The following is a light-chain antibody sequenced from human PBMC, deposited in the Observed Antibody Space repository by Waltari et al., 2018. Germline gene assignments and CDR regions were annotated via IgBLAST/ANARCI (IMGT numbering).Light chain of an antibody. CDR1: QNVSSN. V-gene: IGKV3-15*01. Sequence: EIVMTQSPATLSVSPGERATLSCRASQNVSSNLAWYQQKPGQAPRRLIYGASTRATGIPARFSGSGSGTEFTLTISSLQSEDFAVYYCQQYNNWPGTFGQGTKVEIK. J-gene: IGKJ1*01. CDR2: GAS. CDR3: QQYNNWPGT.